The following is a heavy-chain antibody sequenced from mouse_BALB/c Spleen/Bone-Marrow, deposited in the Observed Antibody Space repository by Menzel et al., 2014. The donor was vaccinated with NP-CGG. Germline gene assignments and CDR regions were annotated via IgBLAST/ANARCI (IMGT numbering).Heavy chain of an antibody. CDR1: GFAFSSYD. D-gene: IGHD1-1*01. CDR3: ARQILRGFGY. CDR2: ISSGGGST. V-gene: IGHV5-12-1*01. J-gene: IGHJ3*01. Sequence: EVKLVESGGGLVKPGGSLKLSCAASGFAFSSYDMSWVRQTPEKRLEWVAYISSGGGSTYYADTVKGRFTISRDNAKNTLYLQMSSRKSEDTAMYYCARQILRGFGYWGQGTPVTVSA.